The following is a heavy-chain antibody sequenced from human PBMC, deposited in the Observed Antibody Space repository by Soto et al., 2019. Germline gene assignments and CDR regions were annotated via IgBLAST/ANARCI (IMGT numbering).Heavy chain of an antibody. Sequence: GGSLRLSCAASGFTFSNAWMSWVRQAPGKGLEWVGRIKSKTDGGTTDYAAPVKGRFTISRDDSKNTLYLQMNSLKTEDTAVYYCTTEGVAAYYYGMDVWGQGTTVTVSS. CDR2: IKSKTDGGTT. J-gene: IGHJ6*02. CDR1: GFTFSNAW. D-gene: IGHD6-19*01. V-gene: IGHV3-15*01. CDR3: TTEGVAAYYYGMDV.